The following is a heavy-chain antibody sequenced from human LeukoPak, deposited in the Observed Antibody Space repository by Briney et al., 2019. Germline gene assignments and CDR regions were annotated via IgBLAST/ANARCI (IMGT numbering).Heavy chain of an antibody. CDR1: GFTFSGYG. D-gene: IGHD6-6*01. J-gene: IGHJ1*01. Sequence: PGGSLRLSCATSGFTFSGYGMHWVRQAPGKGLEWVTVIWSDGSNKYYADSVKGRFTISRDNSKNTLYLQMNSLRAEDTAVYYCAKGPPSSSAQYFQHWGQGTLVTVSS. CDR3: AKGPPSSSAQYFQH. V-gene: IGHV3-33*06. CDR2: IWSDGSNK.